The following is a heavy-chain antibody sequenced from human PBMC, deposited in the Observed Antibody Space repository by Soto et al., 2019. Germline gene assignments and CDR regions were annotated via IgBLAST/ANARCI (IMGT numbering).Heavy chain of an antibody. CDR1: GGSFSGYY. V-gene: IGHV4-34*01. CDR3: ARDKITGLIDY. Sequence: QVQLQQWGAGLLKPSETLSLTCAVYGGSFSGYYLTWIRHPPGTGLEWIGEINHSGSTNYNPSLKSRVTISVDTSKNQFSLKLTSVTAADTAVYYCARDKITGLIDYWGQGTLVTVSS. D-gene: IGHD2-8*02. CDR2: INHSGST. J-gene: IGHJ4*02.